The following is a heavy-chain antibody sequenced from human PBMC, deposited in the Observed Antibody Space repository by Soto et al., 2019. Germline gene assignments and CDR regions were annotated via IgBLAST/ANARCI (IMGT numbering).Heavy chain of an antibody. V-gene: IGHV1-69*13. CDR1: GGTFSSYA. J-gene: IGHJ6*01. CDR3: ARTTPAGTVADIRPKIGNYYCYAMDV. Sequence: VASVKVSCKASGGTFSSYAISWVRQAPGQGLEWMGGIIPIFGTANYAQKFQGRVTITADESTSTAYMELSSLRSEDTAVYYCARTTPAGTVADIRPKIGNYYCYAMDVWGRGTTVTVSS. CDR2: IIPIFGTA. D-gene: IGHD6-19*01.